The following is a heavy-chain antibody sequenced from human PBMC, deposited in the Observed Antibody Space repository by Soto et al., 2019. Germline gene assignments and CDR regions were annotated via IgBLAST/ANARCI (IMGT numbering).Heavy chain of an antibody. CDR1: GFTFSSYG. CDR2: IWYDGSNK. D-gene: IGHD5-18*01. J-gene: IGHJ4*02. Sequence: GGSLRLSCAASGFTFSSYGMHWVRQAPGKGLEWVAVIWYDGSNKYYADSVKGRFTISRDNSKNTLYLQMNSLRAEDTAVYYCARDTEEYSYGPIDYWGQGTLVTVSS. V-gene: IGHV3-33*01. CDR3: ARDTEEYSYGPIDY.